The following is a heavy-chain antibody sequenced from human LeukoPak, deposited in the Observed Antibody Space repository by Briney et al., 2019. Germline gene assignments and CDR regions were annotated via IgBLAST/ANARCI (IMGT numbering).Heavy chain of an antibody. Sequence: GWSLRLSSAASGFTFISYAMSWVRQARGKGREWVSAISGSGGSTYYVDSVKGRVTISRDNYKNTLYLQMNSLRAEDTAVYYCARRFDSWGQGILVTVSS. V-gene: IGHV3-23*01. CDR3: ARRFDS. CDR1: GFTFISYA. J-gene: IGHJ4*02. CDR2: ISGSGGST.